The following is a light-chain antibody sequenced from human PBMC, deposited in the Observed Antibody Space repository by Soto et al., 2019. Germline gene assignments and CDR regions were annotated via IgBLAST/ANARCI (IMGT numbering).Light chain of an antibody. J-gene: IGLJ2*01. Sequence: QSVLTQPPSVSGAPGQRVTISCTGSSSNIGAGYDVHWYQQLPGTAPKLLIYGNSNRPSGVPDRFSGSKSGTSASLAITGLQAEDEADYCCHSYDSSLREVFGGGTKVTVL. CDR1: SSNIGAGYD. CDR3: HSYDSSLREV. CDR2: GNS. V-gene: IGLV1-40*01.